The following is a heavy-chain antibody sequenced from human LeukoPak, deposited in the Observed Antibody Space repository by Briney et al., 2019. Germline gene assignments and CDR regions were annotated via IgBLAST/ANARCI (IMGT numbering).Heavy chain of an antibody. V-gene: IGHV3-53*01. J-gene: IGHJ6*02. CDR2: IYSAGST. CDR1: GFTVSTNY. D-gene: IGHD4-17*01. CDR3: ARDTVTTFRFRDYYYYGMDV. Sequence: GGSLRLSCAASGFTVSTNYMNWVRQAPGKGLEWVSVIYSAGSTYYADSVKGRFTISRDNSKNTLYLQMNSLRAEDTAVYHCARDTVTTFRFRDYYYYGMDVWGQGTTVTVSS.